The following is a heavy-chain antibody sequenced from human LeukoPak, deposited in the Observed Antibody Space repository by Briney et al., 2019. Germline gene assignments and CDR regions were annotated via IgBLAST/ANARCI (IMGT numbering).Heavy chain of an antibody. J-gene: IGHJ5*02. CDR2: IDSGGGDV. CDR1: GFTFTNFA. D-gene: IGHD4-17*01. V-gene: IGHV3-23*01. Sequence: GGSLRLSCAASGFTFTNFAMAWVRQTPGRGLEWVTVIDSGGGDVRYADSVKGRFTISRDNSKNTLYLQMNSLRAEDTAVYYCAKTVTPGGNWFDPWGQGTLVTVSS. CDR3: AKTVTPGGNWFDP.